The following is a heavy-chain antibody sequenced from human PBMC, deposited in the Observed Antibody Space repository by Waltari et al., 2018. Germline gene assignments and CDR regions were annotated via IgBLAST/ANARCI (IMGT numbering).Heavy chain of an antibody. CDR3: ATYIGASIGTAAFDV. CDR1: GGSIIPNRHY. Sequence: QLQLQESGPGLLKPSETLSLTCSVSGGSIIPNRHYLGWIRQPPGQGLEWIGTISYIGATYTSPSLKSRVTLSRDTSKNQLSLTLGSVTAADTAVYYCATYIGASIGTAAFDVWGQGTLVTVSS. CDR2: ISYIGAT. J-gene: IGHJ3*01. V-gene: IGHV4-39*01. D-gene: IGHD5-12*01.